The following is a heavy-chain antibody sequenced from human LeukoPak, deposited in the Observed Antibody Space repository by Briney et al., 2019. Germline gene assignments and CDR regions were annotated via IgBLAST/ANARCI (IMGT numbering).Heavy chain of an antibody. Sequence: GGSLRLSCAASGFSFRSYTMNWVRQAPGKGLEWVSFISSGSSDIYYSDSLEGRFAISRDDAKNSQYLQMNSLRAEDTAVYYCARDGLGYYDTRGAFDIWGQGTMVTVSS. D-gene: IGHD3-22*01. J-gene: IGHJ3*02. V-gene: IGHV3-21*01. CDR2: ISSGSSDI. CDR3: ARDGLGYYDTRGAFDI. CDR1: GFSFRSYT.